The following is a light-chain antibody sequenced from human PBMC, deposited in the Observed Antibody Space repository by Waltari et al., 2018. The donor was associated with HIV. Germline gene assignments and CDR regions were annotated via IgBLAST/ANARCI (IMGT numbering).Light chain of an antibody. Sequence: SYELTQPLSVSVALGQTANITCGGNNIGFKTVHWYQQKPGQAPMLVIYRDSNRPSGIPELFSGSNSENTATLTISRAQAGDEADYYCQVWDSSTVVFGGGTKLTVL. J-gene: IGLJ2*01. CDR1: NIGFKT. CDR2: RDS. V-gene: IGLV3-9*01. CDR3: QVWDSSTVV.